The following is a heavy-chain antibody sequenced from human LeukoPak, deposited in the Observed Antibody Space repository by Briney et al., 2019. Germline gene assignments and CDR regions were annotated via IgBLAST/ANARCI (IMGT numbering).Heavy chain of an antibody. J-gene: IGHJ6*03. Sequence: PGGSLRLSCAASGFTFSSYSMNWVRQAPGKGLEWVSSISSSSSYIYYADSVKGRFTISRDNAKNSLYLQMNSLRAEDTAVYYCARERGTMIVVVWPYYYYMDVWGKGTTVTVSS. V-gene: IGHV3-21*01. CDR2: ISSSSSYI. CDR1: GFTFSSYS. D-gene: IGHD3-22*01. CDR3: ARERGTMIVVVWPYYYYMDV.